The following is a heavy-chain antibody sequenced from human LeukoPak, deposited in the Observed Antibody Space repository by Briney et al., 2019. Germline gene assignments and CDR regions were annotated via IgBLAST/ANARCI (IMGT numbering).Heavy chain of an antibody. V-gene: IGHV3-30*18. D-gene: IGHD7-27*01. CDR1: GFTFSSYG. CDR3: AKDSYWGSPPPTDLEY. J-gene: IGHJ4*02. Sequence: GRSLRLSCAASGFTFSSYGMHWVRQAPGKGLEWVAVIAYDGRLKYYGDSVRGRFTISRDDSKNTLYLQMNSLRVEDTAVYYFAKDSYWGSPPPTDLEYWGKGILVIVSS. CDR2: IAYDGRLK.